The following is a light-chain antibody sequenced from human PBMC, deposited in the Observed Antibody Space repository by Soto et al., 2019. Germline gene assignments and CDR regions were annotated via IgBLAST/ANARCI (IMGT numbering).Light chain of an antibody. CDR1: QGISSY. J-gene: IGKJ5*01. CDR3: QQYYSYRPSIT. CDR2: AAS. Sequence: AIRMTQSPSSFSASTGDRVTITCRASQGISSYLAWYQQKPGKAPKLLIYAASTLQSGVPSRFSGSGSGTDFTLTISCLQSEDFATYYCQQYYSYRPSITFGQGTRLEIK. V-gene: IGKV1-8*01.